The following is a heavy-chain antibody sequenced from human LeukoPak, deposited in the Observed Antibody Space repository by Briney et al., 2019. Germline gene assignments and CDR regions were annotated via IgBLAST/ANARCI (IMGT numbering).Heavy chain of an antibody. CDR1: GFNFGNYW. D-gene: IGHD5-24*01. V-gene: IGHV3-7*01. CDR2: IKQDGNEK. J-gene: IGHJ3*02. CDR3: ARARRDGNTGLAFDI. Sequence: PGGSLRLSCAGSGFNFGNYWMSWVRQTPGKGREWVANIKQDGNEKFYVDSVRGRFNIFRENAKNSLYLQMNSLRAEDTAVYYCARARRDGNTGLAFDIWGQGTMVTVSS.